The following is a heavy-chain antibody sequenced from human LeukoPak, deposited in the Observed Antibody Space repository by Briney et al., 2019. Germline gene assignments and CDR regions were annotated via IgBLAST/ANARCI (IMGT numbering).Heavy chain of an antibody. CDR3: ARDIQLST. D-gene: IGHD5-24*01. V-gene: IGHV3-23*01. CDR1: GSAVSVFW. CDR2: INFSGTNA. J-gene: IGHJ3*01. Sequence: GGSLRLSCAASGSAVSVFWMHWVRQAPGKGLDWVSLINFSGTNAYYADSVKGRFTISRDNSKDTLYLQMNTLRAEDTAIYYCARDIQLSTWGPGTMVTVSS.